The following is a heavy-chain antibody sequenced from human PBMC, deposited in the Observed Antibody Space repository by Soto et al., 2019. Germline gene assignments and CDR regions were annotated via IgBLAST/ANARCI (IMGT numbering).Heavy chain of an antibody. J-gene: IGHJ4*02. Sequence: EVQLVQTGGGLIKPGGSLSLSCAASGLSVSDKYMIWVRQAPGKGLEWVSLTYTGGNSYFADFVKGRFIVSRDISKNTLFLHMNSLAAEDTAVYYCAREGYAYGLDFWGQGSLVTVSS. V-gene: IGHV3-53*02. CDR1: GLSVSDKY. D-gene: IGHD3-10*01. CDR2: TYTGGNS. CDR3: AREGYAYGLDF.